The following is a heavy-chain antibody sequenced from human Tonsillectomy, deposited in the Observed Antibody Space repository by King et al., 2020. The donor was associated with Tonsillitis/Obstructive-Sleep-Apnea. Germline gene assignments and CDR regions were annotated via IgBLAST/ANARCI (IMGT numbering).Heavy chain of an antibody. CDR2: IYYSGST. CDR3: ARDGYDYGGGMDV. J-gene: IGHJ6*02. CDR1: GGSISSYY. V-gene: IGHV4-59*01. D-gene: IGHD4-23*01. Sequence: QLQESGPGLVKPSETLSLTCTVSGGSISSYYWSWIRQPPGKGLEWIGYIYYSGSTNYNPSLKSRVTISVDTSKNQFSLKLSSVTAADTAVYYCARDGYDYGGGMDVWGQGTTVTVSS.